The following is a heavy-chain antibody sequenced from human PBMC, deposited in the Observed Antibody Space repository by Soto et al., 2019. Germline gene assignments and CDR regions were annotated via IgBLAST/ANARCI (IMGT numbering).Heavy chain of an antibody. CDR3: ARVGRYCTNGVCPAPFDY. D-gene: IGHD2-8*01. Sequence: SVKVSCKASGGTFSSYAISWVRQAPGQGLEWMGGIIPIFGTANYAQKFQGRVTITADESTSTAYMELSSLRSEDTAVYYCARVGRYCTNGVCPAPFDYWGQGTLVTVSS. V-gene: IGHV1-69*13. CDR1: GGTFSSYA. J-gene: IGHJ4*02. CDR2: IIPIFGTA.